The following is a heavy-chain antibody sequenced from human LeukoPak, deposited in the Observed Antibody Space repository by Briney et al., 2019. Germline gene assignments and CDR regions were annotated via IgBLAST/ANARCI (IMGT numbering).Heavy chain of an antibody. J-gene: IGHJ6*02. CDR2: IIPIFGTA. Sequence: ASVKVSCKASGYTFTSYGISWVRQAPGQGLEWMGGIIPIFGTANYAQKFQGRVTITADESTSTAYMELSSLRSEDTAVYYCAREQHYYYYYGMDVWGQGTTVTVSS. D-gene: IGHD1-1*01. V-gene: IGHV1-69*13. CDR3: AREQHYYYYYGMDV. CDR1: GYTFTSYG.